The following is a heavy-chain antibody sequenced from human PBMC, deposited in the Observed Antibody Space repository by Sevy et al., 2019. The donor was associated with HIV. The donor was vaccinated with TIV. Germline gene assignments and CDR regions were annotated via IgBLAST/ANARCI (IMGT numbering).Heavy chain of an antibody. Sequence: ASVKVSCKASGYAFTNHDINWVRQATGQGLEWMGWMNPNSGNTGFAQKFQGRVTMTRSTSISTAYMELSSLTSEDTAVYYCARGRGGVSSSGYPYYFDYWGQGTLVTVSS. CDR1: GYAFTNHD. D-gene: IGHD3-16*02. CDR3: ARGRGGVSSSGYPYYFDY. V-gene: IGHV1-8*01. J-gene: IGHJ4*02. CDR2: MNPNSGNT.